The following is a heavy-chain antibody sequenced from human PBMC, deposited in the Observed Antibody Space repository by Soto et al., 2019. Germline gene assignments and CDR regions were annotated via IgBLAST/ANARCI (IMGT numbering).Heavy chain of an antibody. CDR1: GGTFSSDG. V-gene: IGHV1-69*13. J-gene: IGHJ2*01. D-gene: IGHD3-22*01. CDR2: ITPIFRAT. Sequence: SVKVSCKASGGTFSSDGISWVRQAPGQGLGWMGGITPIFRATKYAQKFQGRVTITADESTSTAYMELSSLRSEDTAVYYCARGRDTYYYDSSGYSGWYFDLWGRGTLVTVSS. CDR3: ARGRDTYYYDSSGYSGWYFDL.